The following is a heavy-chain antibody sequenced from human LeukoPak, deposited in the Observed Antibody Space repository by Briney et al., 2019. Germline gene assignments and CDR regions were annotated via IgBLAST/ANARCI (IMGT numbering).Heavy chain of an antibody. J-gene: IGHJ4*02. CDR2: VLPIPGIT. CDR1: GYTFTSYG. V-gene: IGHV1-69*04. Sequence: SVKVSCKASGYTFTSYGISWVRQAPGQGLEWMGRVLPIPGITTYAQRFQGRVTITADISTGTAHLELTSLRSEDTAVYYCAREKYCGNDCSHHSDYWGQGTLVTVSS. CDR3: AREKYCGNDCSHHSDY. D-gene: IGHD2-21*02.